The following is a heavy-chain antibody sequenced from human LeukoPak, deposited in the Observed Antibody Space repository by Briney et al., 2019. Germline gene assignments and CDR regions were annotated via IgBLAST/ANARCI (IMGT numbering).Heavy chain of an antibody. CDR1: GYTFTSYY. D-gene: IGHD2-2*01. CDR3: ARWGSPSCLDY. Sequence: ASVKVSCKASGYTFTSYYMHWLRQAPGQRLEWMGIINPSGGSTSYTQKLQGRVTMTRATSTSTVYMELSSLRSEDTAVYYCARWGSPSCLDYWGQGTLVTVSS. CDR2: INPSGGST. J-gene: IGHJ4*02. V-gene: IGHV1-46*01.